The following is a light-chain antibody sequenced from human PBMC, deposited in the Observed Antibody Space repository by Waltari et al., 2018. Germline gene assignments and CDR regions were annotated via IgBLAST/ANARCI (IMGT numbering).Light chain of an antibody. CDR3: AAWDDSLSGWV. J-gene: IGLJ3*02. Sequence: QSVLTQPPSASGTPGQTVPIPCSGSSSNIGTTYVSWYQQFPGTAPKLLIYRHNQRPSGVPDRFSGSKSGTSASLAISGLRSEDGADYYCAAWDDSLSGWVFGGGTKLTVL. CDR2: RHN. CDR1: SSNIGTTY. V-gene: IGLV1-47*01.